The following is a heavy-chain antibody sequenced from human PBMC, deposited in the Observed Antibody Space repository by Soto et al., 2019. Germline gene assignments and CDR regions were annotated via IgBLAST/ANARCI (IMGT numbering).Heavy chain of an antibody. V-gene: IGHV1-46*01. CDR3: ARDGVQLWPRYYFDY. D-gene: IGHD1-1*01. CDR1: GYSFSNYS. J-gene: IGHJ4*02. CDR2: INPNGGST. Sequence: VQLVQSGAEVKKPGASVQVSCKTSGYSFSNYSMHWVRQVPGQGLEWMGKINPNGGSTSLAQKFKDAVTLTRDTSTNTVYMELRSLTSEDTAVYYCARDGVQLWPRYYFDYWCQGNLVTVSS.